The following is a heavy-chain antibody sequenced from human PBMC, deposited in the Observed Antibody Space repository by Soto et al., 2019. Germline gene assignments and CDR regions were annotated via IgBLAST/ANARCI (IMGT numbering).Heavy chain of an antibody. D-gene: IGHD6-19*01. CDR3: AKDRRIAVAGGFYYGMDV. J-gene: IGHJ6*02. CDR2: ISYDGSNK. CDR1: GFTFSSYG. V-gene: IGHV3-30*18. Sequence: PGGSLRLSCAASGFTFSSYGMHWVRQAPGKGLEWVAVISYDGSNKYYADSVKGRFTISRDNSKNTLYLQTNSLRAEDTAVYYCAKDRRIAVAGGFYYGMDVWGQGTTVTVSS.